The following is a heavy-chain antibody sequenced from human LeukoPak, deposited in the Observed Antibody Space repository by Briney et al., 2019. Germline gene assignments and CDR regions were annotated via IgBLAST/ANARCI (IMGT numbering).Heavy chain of an antibody. D-gene: IGHD1-1*01. CDR1: GFTFSTYW. J-gene: IGHJ6*02. CDR2: LNQDGSEK. CDR3: ARGTGRGMGV. V-gene: IGHV3-7*05. Sequence: GGSLRLSCAASGFTFSTYWMSWVRQAPGKGLEWLANLNQDGSEKYHVDSVKGRFTISRDNAKNSLYLQMNSLRAEDTAVYYCARGTGRGMGVWGQGTTVTVSS.